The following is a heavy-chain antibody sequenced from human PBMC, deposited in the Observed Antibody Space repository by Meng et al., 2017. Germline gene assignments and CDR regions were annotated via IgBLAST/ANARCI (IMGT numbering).Heavy chain of an antibody. V-gene: IGHV1-3*01. CDR1: GYTFTSYA. CDR2: INAGNGNT. D-gene: IGHD5-12*01. J-gene: IGHJ4*02. CDR3: ARDRIVATTLGRGYYFDY. Sequence: QVHLGKVGVEVKKPGAYVKVSCKASGYTFTSYAMHWVRQAPGQRLEWMGWINAGNGNTKYSQKFQGRVTITRDTSASTAYMELSSLRSEDTAVYYCARDRIVATTLGRGYYFDYWGQGTLVTVSS.